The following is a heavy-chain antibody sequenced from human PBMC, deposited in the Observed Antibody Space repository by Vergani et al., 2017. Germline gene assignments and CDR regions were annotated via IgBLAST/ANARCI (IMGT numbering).Heavy chain of an antibody. Sequence: QVLLVQSGAEVKKPGASVRVSCKTSGYTFTNYYIHWLRQAPGQAFEWMGILNPTTGHTTSAQKFMGRVDMTRDPSTDTSTRTVQMTLSSLRSEDTAVYYCASSIEYGAGAPCRAYYFDHWGQGTRVTVSS. CDR2: LNPTTGHT. V-gene: IGHV1-46*01. D-gene: IGHD2-21*01. J-gene: IGHJ5*02. CDR1: GYTFTNYY. CDR3: ASSIEYGAGAPCRAYYFDH.